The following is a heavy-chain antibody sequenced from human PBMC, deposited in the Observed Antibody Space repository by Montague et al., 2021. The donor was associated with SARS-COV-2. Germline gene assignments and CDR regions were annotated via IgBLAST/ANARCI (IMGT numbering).Heavy chain of an antibody. V-gene: IGHV2-5*01. D-gene: IGHD3-9*01. J-gene: IGHJ4*02. CDR2: IYSNDDK. CDR3: AHLIRSYVIFTDIPFDY. Sequence: PALVKPTQTLTLTCTFSGFSLSTPNVGVGWIRQPPGKALEWLALIYSNDDKRYSPSLQSRLTITTNTSKNQVVLSLTNVDPVDTATYFCAHLIRSYVIFTDIPFDYWGQGTQVTVSS. CDR1: GFSLSTPNVG.